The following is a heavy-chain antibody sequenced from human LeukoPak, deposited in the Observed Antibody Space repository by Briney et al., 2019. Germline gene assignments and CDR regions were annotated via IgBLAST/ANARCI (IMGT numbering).Heavy chain of an antibody. J-gene: IGHJ4*02. V-gene: IGHV4-38-2*02. CDR1: GGSISSGYY. CDR2: IYHSGST. Sequence: SETLSLTCTVSGGSISSGYYWGWIRQPPGKGLEWIGSIYHSGSTYYNPSLKSRVTISVDTSKNQFSLKLSSVTAADTAVYYCARVGGGSYLYFDYWGQGTLVTVSS. CDR3: ARVGGGSYLYFDY. D-gene: IGHD1-26*01.